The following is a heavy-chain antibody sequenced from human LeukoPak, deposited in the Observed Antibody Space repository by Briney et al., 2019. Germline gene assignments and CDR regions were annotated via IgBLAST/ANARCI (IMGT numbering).Heavy chain of an antibody. CDR2: INWNGGST. Sequence: GGSLRLSCAASGFTFDDYGMSWVRQAPGKGLEWVSGINWNGGSTGYADSVKGRFTISRDNARNSLYLQMNSLRAEDTALYYCARDRGGSYHFDYWGQGTLVTVSS. CDR1: GFTFDDYG. J-gene: IGHJ4*02. CDR3: ARDRGGSYHFDY. D-gene: IGHD1-26*01. V-gene: IGHV3-20*04.